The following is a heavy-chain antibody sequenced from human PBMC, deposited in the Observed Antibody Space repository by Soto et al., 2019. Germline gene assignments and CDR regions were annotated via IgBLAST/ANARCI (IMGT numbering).Heavy chain of an antibody. Sequence: ASVKVSCKASGYTFTGYYMHWVRQAPGQGLEWMGWINPNSGGTNYAQKFQGRVTVTRDTSISTAYMELSRLRSDDTAVYYCARPDTYYYDSSGFRWGQGTLVTVSS. CDR1: GYTFTGYY. V-gene: IGHV1-2*02. D-gene: IGHD3-22*01. J-gene: IGHJ4*02. CDR2: INPNSGGT. CDR3: ARPDTYYYDSSGFR.